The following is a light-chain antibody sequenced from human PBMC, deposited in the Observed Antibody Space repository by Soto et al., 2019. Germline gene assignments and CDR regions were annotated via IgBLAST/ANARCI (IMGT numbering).Light chain of an antibody. V-gene: IGKV3-20*01. CDR2: GAS. J-gene: IGKJ1*01. CDR3: QQYGRSPWT. CDR1: QSVSSSF. Sequence: EIVLTQSPGTLSLSLGERATLSCRASQSVSSSFLAWYQQKPGQAPRLLIYGASSRATGIPDRFSGSGSGTDFTLNISRLEAEDFAVYYCQQYGRSPWTFGQGTKVEIK.